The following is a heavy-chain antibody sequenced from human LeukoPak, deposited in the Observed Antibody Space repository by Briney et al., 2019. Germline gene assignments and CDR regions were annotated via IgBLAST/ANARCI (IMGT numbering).Heavy chain of an antibody. V-gene: IGHV1-2*02. CDR1: GYTFTGYY. J-gene: IGHJ6*02. D-gene: IGHD6-6*01. CDR3: ARDRAIAARDYYYYGMDV. Sequence: ASVKVSFKASGYTFTGYYMHWVRQAPGQGLEWMGWINPNSGGTNYAQKFQGRVTMTRDTSISTAYMELSRLRSDDTAVYYCARDRAIAARDYYYYGMDVWGQGTTVTVSS. CDR2: INPNSGGT.